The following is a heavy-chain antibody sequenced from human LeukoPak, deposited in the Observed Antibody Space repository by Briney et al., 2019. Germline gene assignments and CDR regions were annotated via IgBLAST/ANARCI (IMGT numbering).Heavy chain of an antibody. CDR1: GFTFSTYW. Sequence: GGSLRLSCGASGFTFSTYWMTWVRQAPGKGLQWVANINHDGSEMYYVDSVKGRFTISRDNAKNSLYLQMNSLRAEDTAVYYCANGYTSGYLFNYWGQGTLVTVSS. D-gene: IGHD5-18*01. CDR3: ANGYTSGYLFNY. CDR2: INHDGSEM. J-gene: IGHJ4*02. V-gene: IGHV3-7*02.